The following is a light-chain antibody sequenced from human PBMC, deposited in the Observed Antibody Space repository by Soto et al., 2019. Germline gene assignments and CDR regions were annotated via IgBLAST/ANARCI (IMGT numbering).Light chain of an antibody. CDR1: SSNIGNNY. CDR3: GTWDSSLSAGV. V-gene: IGLV1-51*02. J-gene: IGLJ3*02. Sequence: QSVLTQPPSVSAAPGQRVTISCSGSSSNIGNNYASWYQQLPGTAPELLIYENNKRPSGIPDRFSGSKSGTSATLGITGLQTGDEADYYCGTWDSSLSAGVFGGGTKVTVL. CDR2: ENN.